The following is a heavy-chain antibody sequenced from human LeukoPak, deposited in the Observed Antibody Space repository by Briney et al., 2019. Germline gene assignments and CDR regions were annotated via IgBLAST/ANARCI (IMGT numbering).Heavy chain of an antibody. CDR3: ARARQWLLGLGRAFDI. J-gene: IGHJ3*02. D-gene: IGHD6-19*01. V-gene: IGHV3-53*01. Sequence: PGGSLRLSCAASGFTVSSNYMSWVRQAPGKGLEWVSVIYSGGSTYYADSVKGRFTISRDNSKNTLYLQMNSLRAEDTAVYYCARARQWLLGLGRAFDIWGQGTMVTASS. CDR2: IYSGGST. CDR1: GFTVSSNY.